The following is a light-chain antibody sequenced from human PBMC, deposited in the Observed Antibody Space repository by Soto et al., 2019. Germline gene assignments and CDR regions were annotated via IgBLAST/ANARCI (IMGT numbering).Light chain of an antibody. CDR1: QSVSSSY. Sequence: EIVLTQSPGTLSLSPGERATLSCRASQSVSSSYLAWYQQKPGQAPRLLIYGASSRATGIPDRFSGSVSGTDFTLTISSLEPEDFAVYYCQQYGSSPLFTFGPGTKVDIK. J-gene: IGKJ3*01. CDR3: QQYGSSPLFT. CDR2: GAS. V-gene: IGKV3-20*01.